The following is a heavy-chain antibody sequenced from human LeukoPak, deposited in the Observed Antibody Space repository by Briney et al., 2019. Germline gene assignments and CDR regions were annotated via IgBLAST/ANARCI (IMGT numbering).Heavy chain of an antibody. CDR2: ISVYNGNT. D-gene: IGHD1-26*01. CDR3: ARDWRELGCDY. Sequence: ASVKVSCKASGYTFTSYGITWVRQAPGQGLEWMGWISVYNGNTNYAQKLQGRVTMTTDTSTSTAYMELRSLRSDDTAVYYCARDWRELGCDYWGQGTLVTVSS. CDR1: GYTFTSYG. V-gene: IGHV1-18*01. J-gene: IGHJ4*02.